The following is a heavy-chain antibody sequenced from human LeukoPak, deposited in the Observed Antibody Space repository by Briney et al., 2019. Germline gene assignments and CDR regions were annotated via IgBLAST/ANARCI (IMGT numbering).Heavy chain of an antibody. CDR1: GFTFSSYS. J-gene: IGHJ4*02. V-gene: IGHV3-21*01. CDR2: ISSSSSYI. CDR3: ARAYYYDSSGYYYGF. Sequence: GGSLRLSCAASGFTFSSYSMTWVRQAPGKGLEWVSSISSSSSYIYYADSVKGRFTISRDNAKNPLYLQMNSLRAEDTAVYYCARAYYYDSSGYYYGFWGQGTLVTVSS. D-gene: IGHD3-22*01.